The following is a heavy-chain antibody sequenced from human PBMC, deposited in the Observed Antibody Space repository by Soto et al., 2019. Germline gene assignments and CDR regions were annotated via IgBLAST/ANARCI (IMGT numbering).Heavy chain of an antibody. D-gene: IGHD1-1*01. CDR2: IKSKNDGGTT. Sequence: PGGSLRLSRAASGFTFKSAWMPWVRQAPGKGLEWVGRIKSKNDGGTTDYAAPVKDRFTISRDDSQNTLHLQMNSLKNEDTALYYCTTGMFKGNDVGHWGQGTLVTVSS. CDR3: TTGMFKGNDVGH. CDR1: GFTFKSAW. V-gene: IGHV3-15*01. J-gene: IGHJ5*02.